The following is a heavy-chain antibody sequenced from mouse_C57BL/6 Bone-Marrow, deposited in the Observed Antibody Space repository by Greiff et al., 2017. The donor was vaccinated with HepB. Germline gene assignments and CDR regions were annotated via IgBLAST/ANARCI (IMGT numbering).Heavy chain of an antibody. CDR3: TTTTRDY. J-gene: IGHJ2*01. CDR2: IDPENGDT. Sequence: VQLQQSGAELVRPGASVKLSCTASGFNIKDDYMHWVKQRPEQGLEWIGWIDPENGDTEYASKFQGKATITADTSSNTAYLQLSSLTSEDTAVNYCTTTTRDYWGQGTTLTVSS. D-gene: IGHD1-1*01. V-gene: IGHV14-4*01. CDR1: GFNIKDDY.